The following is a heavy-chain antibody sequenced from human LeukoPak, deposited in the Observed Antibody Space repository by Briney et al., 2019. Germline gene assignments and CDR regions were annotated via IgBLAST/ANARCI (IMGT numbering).Heavy chain of an antibody. CDR2: IIPIFGTA. Sequence: GASVKVSCKASGGTFSSYAISWVRQAPGQGLEWMGGIIPIFGTANYAQKFQGRVTITADESTSTAYMELSSLRSEDTAVYYCARVYAVTHYYGMDVWGQGTTVTVSS. CDR3: ARVYAVTHYYGMDV. CDR1: GGTFSSYA. D-gene: IGHD4-17*01. J-gene: IGHJ6*02. V-gene: IGHV1-69*13.